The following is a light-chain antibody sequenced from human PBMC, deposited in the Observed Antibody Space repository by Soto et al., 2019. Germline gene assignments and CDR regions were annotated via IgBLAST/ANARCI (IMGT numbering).Light chain of an antibody. CDR1: QTISNY. J-gene: IGKJ4*01. CDR3: QQTYNLPPT. CDR2: STS. V-gene: IGKV1-39*01. Sequence: DIQLTQSPSSLSASVGDRVSITCRTRQTISNYLNWYHHRPGQAPKLLIYSTSNLQGGVPSRFSGGGAGTEFTLTISSLQPEDFGSYSCQQTYNLPPTFGGGTRVQIK.